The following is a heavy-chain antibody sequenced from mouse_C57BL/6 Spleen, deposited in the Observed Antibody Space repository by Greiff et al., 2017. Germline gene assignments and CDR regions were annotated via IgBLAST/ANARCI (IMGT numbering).Heavy chain of an antibody. V-gene: IGHV14-4*01. CDR3: TTSDNPVGFAD. Sequence: VQLQQSGAELVRPGASVKLSCTASGFNIKDDYMHWVKQRPEQGLEWIGWIDPENGDTEYASKFQGKATITADTSSNTAYLQLSSLTSEDTAVYYCTTSDNPVGFADWGQGTLVTVSA. D-gene: IGHD1-3*01. CDR2: IDPENGDT. J-gene: IGHJ3*01. CDR1: GFNIKDDY.